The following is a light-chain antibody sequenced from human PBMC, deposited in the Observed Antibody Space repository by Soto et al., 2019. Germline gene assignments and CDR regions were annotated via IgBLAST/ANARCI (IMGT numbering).Light chain of an antibody. CDR2: DAS. CDR1: QSVRTC. CDR3: QQRSYRPPWYA. Sequence: EVVLTQSPDTLSLSAGDRATLSCGASQSVRTCFAWYQQKFGKAPRLLIYDASRRATGIPARFSGSGSGTAFYLTISSLEPEDFAVYYCQQRSYRPPWYAFGQGTRLEI. V-gene: IGKV3-11*01. J-gene: IGKJ2*01.